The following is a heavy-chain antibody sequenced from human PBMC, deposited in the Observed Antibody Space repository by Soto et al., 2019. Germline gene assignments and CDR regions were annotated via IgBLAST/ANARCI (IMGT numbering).Heavy chain of an antibody. Sequence: SVKVSCKASGGTFSSYAISWVRQAPGQGLEWMGGIIPIFGTANYAQKFQGRVTITADESTSTAYMELSSLRSEDTAVYYCARVVPYDDFWSGYYLSYYYYGMDVWGQGTTVTVSS. V-gene: IGHV1-69*13. CDR1: GGTFSSYA. CDR2: IIPIFGTA. CDR3: ARVVPYDDFWSGYYLSYYYYGMDV. D-gene: IGHD3-3*01. J-gene: IGHJ6*02.